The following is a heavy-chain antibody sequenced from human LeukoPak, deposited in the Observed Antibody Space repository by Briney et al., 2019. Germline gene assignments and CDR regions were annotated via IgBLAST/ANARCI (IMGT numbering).Heavy chain of an antibody. D-gene: IGHD6-13*01. Sequence: ASVKVSCKASGYTFTSYDINWVRQATGQGLEWMGWMNPNCGNTGYAQKFQGRVTMTRNTSISTAYMELSSLRSEDTAVYYCARESSSWYYYYYGMDVWGQGTTVTVSS. J-gene: IGHJ6*02. CDR2: MNPNCGNT. CDR3: ARESSSWYYYYYGMDV. V-gene: IGHV1-8*01. CDR1: GYTFTSYD.